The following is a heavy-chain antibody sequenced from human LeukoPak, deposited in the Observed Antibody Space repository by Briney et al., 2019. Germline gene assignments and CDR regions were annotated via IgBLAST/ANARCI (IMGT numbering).Heavy chain of an antibody. CDR2: IIPILGIA. CDR1: GGTFSSYA. D-gene: IGHD4-17*01. Sequence: GASVKVSCKASGGTFSSYAISWVRQAPGQGLEWMGRIIPILGIANYAQKFQGRVTITADKSTSTAYMELSSLRSEDTAVYYCARDMTTVTTFGFDPWAREPWSPSPQ. J-gene: IGHJ5*02. CDR3: ARDMTTVTTFGFDP. V-gene: IGHV1-69*04.